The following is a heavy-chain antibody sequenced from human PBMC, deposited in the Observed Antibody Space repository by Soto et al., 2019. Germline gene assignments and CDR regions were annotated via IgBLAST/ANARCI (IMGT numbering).Heavy chain of an antibody. Sequence: PSATLSLTCTVSGGSISSYYWSWIRQPPGKGLEWIGYNYYSGSTNYNPSLKSRVTISVDTSKNQFSLKLSSVTAADTAVYYCARAPGGYCTNGVCLFDYWGQGTLVTVS. CDR3: ARAPGGYCTNGVCLFDY. CDR1: GGSISSYY. V-gene: IGHV4-59*01. CDR2: NYYSGST. D-gene: IGHD2-8*01. J-gene: IGHJ4*02.